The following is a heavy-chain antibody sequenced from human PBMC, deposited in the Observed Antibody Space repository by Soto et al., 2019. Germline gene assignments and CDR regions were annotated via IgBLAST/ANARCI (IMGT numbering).Heavy chain of an antibody. D-gene: IGHD3-22*01. J-gene: IGHJ4*02. CDR1: GYTFTGYY. CDR2: INPNSGGT. CDR3: ARVRYSPSYYYDSSGYNDFDY. V-gene: IGHV1-2*04. Sequence: ASVKVSCKASGYTFTGYYMHWVRQAPGQGLEWMGWINPNSGGTNYAQKFQGWVTMTRDTSVSTAYMELSRLRSDDTAVYYCARVRYSPSYYYDSSGYNDFDYWGQGTLVTVSS.